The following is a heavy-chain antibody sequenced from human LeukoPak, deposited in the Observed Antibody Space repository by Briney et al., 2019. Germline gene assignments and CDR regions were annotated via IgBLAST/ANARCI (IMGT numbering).Heavy chain of an antibody. D-gene: IGHD3-9*01. Sequence: GGSLRLSCAASGFTFSSYAMSWVRQAPGKGLEWVSSLRGNGGSTEYVDSVRGRFVISRDNSRNTLYLQMNSLRAEDTAVYYCAKSAYYDILTGYYCEDYWGQGTLVTVSS. J-gene: IGHJ4*02. CDR1: GFTFSSYA. CDR2: LRGNGGST. V-gene: IGHV3-23*01. CDR3: AKSAYYDILTGYYCEDY.